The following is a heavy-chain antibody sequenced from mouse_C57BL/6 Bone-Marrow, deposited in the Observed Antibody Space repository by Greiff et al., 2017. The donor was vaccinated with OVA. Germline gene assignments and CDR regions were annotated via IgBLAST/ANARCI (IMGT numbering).Heavy chain of an antibody. D-gene: IGHD4-1*01. CDR3: ARGWDDYAMDY. CDR1: GYTFTSYD. CDR2: IYPRDGST. Sequence: VQLQQSGPGLVKPGASVKLSCKASGYTFTSYDINWVQQRPGQGLEWIGWIYPRDGSTKYTEKFKGKATLTVATSSSAAYMELHSLTYEDSAVYIGARGWDDYAMDYWGQGTSVTVSS. J-gene: IGHJ4*01. V-gene: IGHV1-85*01.